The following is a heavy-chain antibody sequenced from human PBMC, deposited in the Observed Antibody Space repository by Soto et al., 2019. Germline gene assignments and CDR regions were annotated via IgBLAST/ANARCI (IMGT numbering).Heavy chain of an antibody. J-gene: IGHJ5*02. D-gene: IGHD2-15*01. CDR2: ISTYDDKT. V-gene: IGHV1-18*01. Sequence: QVQLVQSGAEVKTPGASVKVSCRASGYSFRTHGISWVRQAPGQGLEWMGWISTYDDKTNFPQKFQGRITMTTDTSTSTAYMERRSLRSADTAVYFCARDLGYCNSSGCFRNWFDPWGQGTLVTVSS. CDR3: ARDLGYCNSSGCFRNWFDP. CDR1: GYSFRTHG.